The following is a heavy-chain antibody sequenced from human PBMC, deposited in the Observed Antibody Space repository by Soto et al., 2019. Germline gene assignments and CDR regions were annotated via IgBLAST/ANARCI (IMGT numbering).Heavy chain of an antibody. V-gene: IGHV1-3*01. D-gene: IGHD7-27*01. Sequence: ASVKVSCKASGYTFTSYAMHWVRQAPGQRLEWMGWINPGNGNTKYSQEFQGRVTITRDTSASTAYMELSSLRSEDTAVYYCARWRLGITEEYAFDIWGQGTMVTVSS. J-gene: IGHJ3*02. CDR3: ARWRLGITEEYAFDI. CDR1: GYTFTSYA. CDR2: INPGNGNT.